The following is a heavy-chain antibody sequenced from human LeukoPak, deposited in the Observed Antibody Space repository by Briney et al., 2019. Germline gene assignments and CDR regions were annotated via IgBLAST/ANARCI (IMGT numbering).Heavy chain of an antibody. CDR3: ARDFSEGGWSAFDY. CDR2: IKQDGSEK. Sequence: GGSLRLSCAASGFTFSSYWMSWVRQAPGKGLEWVANIKQDGSEKYYVDSVKGRFTISRDNAKNSLYLQMNSLRAEDTAVYYCARDFSEGGWSAFDYWGQGTLVTVSS. V-gene: IGHV3-7*01. D-gene: IGHD6-19*01. J-gene: IGHJ4*02. CDR1: GFTFSSYW.